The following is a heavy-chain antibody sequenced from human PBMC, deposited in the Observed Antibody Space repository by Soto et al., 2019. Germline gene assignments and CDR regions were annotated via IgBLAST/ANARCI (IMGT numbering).Heavy chain of an antibody. CDR1: GGSFSNYA. Sequence: QVQLVQSGAEVKMPGSSVRVSCKASGGSFSNYAISWVRQAPGQGLEWMGGIIPMFGIGNYAEKFLGRVTITADESTSTSHMELSSPRSEDTAVYFCARAYRENYFYAMDVWGQGTTVTVSS. D-gene: IGHD1-26*01. J-gene: IGHJ6*02. CDR3: ARAYRENYFYAMDV. V-gene: IGHV1-69*01. CDR2: IIPMFGIG.